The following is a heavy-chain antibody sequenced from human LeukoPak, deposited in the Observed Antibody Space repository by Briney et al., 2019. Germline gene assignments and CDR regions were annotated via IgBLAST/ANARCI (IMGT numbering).Heavy chain of an antibody. Sequence: PGGSLRLSCAASGFTFSGYCMRWVRQAPGKGLLWVSRINSDGSSTSYADSVKGRFTISRDNAKNTLYLQMNSLRAEDTAVYYCARGADVNWSYCSGGSCYSRYFDYWGQGTLVTVSS. D-gene: IGHD2-15*01. CDR3: ARGADVNWSYCSGGSCYSRYFDY. V-gene: IGHV3-74*01. CDR2: INSDGSST. J-gene: IGHJ4*02. CDR1: GFTFSGYC.